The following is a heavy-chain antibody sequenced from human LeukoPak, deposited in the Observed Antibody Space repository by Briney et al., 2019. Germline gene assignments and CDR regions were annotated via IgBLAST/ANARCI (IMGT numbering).Heavy chain of an antibody. CDR2: INHSGST. J-gene: IGHJ4*02. V-gene: IGHV4-34*01. CDR3: ARARWYASDY. CDR1: GGSFSGYY. D-gene: IGHD6-13*01. Sequence: SETLSLTCAVYGGSFSGYYWSWIRQPPGKGLEWIGEINHSGSTNYNPSLKSRVTISVDTSKNQFSLKLSSVTAADTAVYYCARARWYASDYWGQGTLVTVSS.